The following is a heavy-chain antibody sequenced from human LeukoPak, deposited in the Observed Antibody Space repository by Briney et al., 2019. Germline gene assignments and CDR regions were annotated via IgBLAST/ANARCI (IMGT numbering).Heavy chain of an antibody. J-gene: IGHJ4*02. CDR3: TRDTDGSLDY. Sequence: PGGSLRLSCAASGFTFTNSWMAWVRQALGKGLEWVANIKQDGSTKHYTDSLKGRFTISRDNPKNSLYLQMNNLRADDTAVYYCTRDTDGSLDYWGQGILVTVAS. CDR1: GFTFTNSW. CDR2: IKQDGSTK. D-gene: IGHD1-26*01. V-gene: IGHV3-7*01.